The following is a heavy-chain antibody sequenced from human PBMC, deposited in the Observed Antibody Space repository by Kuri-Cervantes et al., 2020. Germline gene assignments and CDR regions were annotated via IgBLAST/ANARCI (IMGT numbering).Heavy chain of an antibody. J-gene: IGHJ6*02. CDR3: AKYYCGGDCYGMDV. V-gene: IGHV3-21*01. CDR1: GFTFSSYS. D-gene: IGHD2-21*01. CDR2: ISGSSSYI. Sequence: GGSLRLSCAASGFTFSSYSMNWVRQAPGKGLEWVSSISGSSSYIYYADSVKGRFTISRDNAKNSLYLQMNSLRAEDTAVYYCAKYYCGGDCYGMDVWGQGTTVTVSS.